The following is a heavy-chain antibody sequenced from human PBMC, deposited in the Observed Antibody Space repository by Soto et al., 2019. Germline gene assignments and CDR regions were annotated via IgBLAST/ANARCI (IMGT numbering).Heavy chain of an antibody. V-gene: IGHV3-30-3*01. J-gene: IGHJ2*01. CDR3: AGSSGGLNWCFDF. CDR1: GFTFSNYA. CDR2: ISYDGNNT. D-gene: IGHD2-15*01. Sequence: QVRLVESGGGVVQPGTSLRLSCVASGFTFSNYAMHWVRQAPGKGLEWVALISYDGNNTYYAGSVKGRFTIPRDNSKNTLYLQMNSLGPEDTAVYYCAGSSGGLNWCFDFWGRGTLVTVSS.